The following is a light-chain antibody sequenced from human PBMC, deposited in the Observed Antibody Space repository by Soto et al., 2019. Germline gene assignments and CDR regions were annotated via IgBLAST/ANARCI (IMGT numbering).Light chain of an antibody. Sequence: QSVVTQPPSASGTPGQRVTISCSGSASNIGSNPVNWYQQLPGTAPKLLIYRSSHRPSGVPDRISGSKSGTSASLAISGLQSGDEADYYCAAWDVSLNVVVFGGGTKVTVL. CDR1: ASNIGSNP. V-gene: IGLV1-44*01. J-gene: IGLJ2*01. CDR3: AAWDVSLNVVV. CDR2: RSS.